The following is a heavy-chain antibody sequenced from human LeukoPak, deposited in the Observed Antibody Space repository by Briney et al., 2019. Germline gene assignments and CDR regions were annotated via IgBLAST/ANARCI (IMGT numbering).Heavy chain of an antibody. D-gene: IGHD3-10*01. J-gene: IGHJ6*04. CDR3: TMSSRMVRGVIGYYYGMDV. V-gene: IGHV3-48*03. CDR1: GFTFSSYE. Sequence: PGGSLRLSCAASGFTFSSYEMNWVRQAPGKGLEWVSYISSSGSTIYYADSVKGRFTISRDNAKNSLYLQMNSLKTEDTAVYYCTMSSRMVRGVIGYYYGMDVWGKGTTVTVSS. CDR2: ISSSGSTI.